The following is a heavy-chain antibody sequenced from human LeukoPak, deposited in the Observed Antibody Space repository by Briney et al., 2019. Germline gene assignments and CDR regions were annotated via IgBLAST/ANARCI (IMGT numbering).Heavy chain of an antibody. CDR3: ARGGSRYDN. J-gene: IGHJ4*02. D-gene: IGHD3-22*01. V-gene: IGHV3-7*01. Sequence: GGSLRLSCAASEFTFSSNWMSWVRQAPGKGLEWVANIKQEGSEKYYVDSVKGRFSISRDNAKNSLYLQMNSLRAEDTAVYYCARGGSRYDNWGQGTLVTVSS. CDR2: IKQEGSEK. CDR1: EFTFSSNW.